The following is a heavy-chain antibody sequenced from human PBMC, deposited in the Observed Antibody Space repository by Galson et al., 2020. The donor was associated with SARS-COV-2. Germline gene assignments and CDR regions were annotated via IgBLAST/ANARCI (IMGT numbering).Heavy chain of an antibody. CDR2: ISHDGKIQ. J-gene: IGHJ3*02. Sequence: GGSLRLSCAASGFTFTNYAMHWVRQAPGKGLEWLTVISHDGKIQVYADSVKGRFTISRDNSGNMVFLQIVSLRPDATALYYCTRDVSGGVSDMWGQGTMVTVSS. D-gene: IGHD1-26*01. CDR3: TRDVSGGVSDM. CDR1: GFTFTNYA. V-gene: IGHV3-30*04.